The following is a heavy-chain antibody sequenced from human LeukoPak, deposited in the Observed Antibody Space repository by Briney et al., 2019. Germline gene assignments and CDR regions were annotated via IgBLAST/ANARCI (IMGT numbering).Heavy chain of an antibody. CDR1: GFTFRNYA. Sequence: GGSLRLFCAASGFTFRNYAMMWVRLAPGKGLEWVAVIWSDGTNKYYADSVKGRFTISRDNSKNTLYLQMNSLRAEDTAVYYCAKGVVSGSPYYFDYWGQGTLVTVSS. J-gene: IGHJ4*02. CDR2: IWSDGTNK. V-gene: IGHV3-33*06. D-gene: IGHD1-26*01. CDR3: AKGVVSGSPYYFDY.